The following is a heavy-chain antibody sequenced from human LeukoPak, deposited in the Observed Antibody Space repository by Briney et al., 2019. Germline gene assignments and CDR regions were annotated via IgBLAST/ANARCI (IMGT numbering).Heavy chain of an antibody. CDR3: ARVGIAARKYYYYYMDV. V-gene: IGHV3-73*01. CDR2: IRSEAKSYAT. CDR1: GCTFSGSA. Sequence: PGGSLRLSCAASGCTFSGSAMRWARQASGKGLGWVGRIRSEAKSYATAYAASVTGRLNISRDDSKNTAYLQMNSLKTEDTAVYYCARVGIAARKYYYYYMDVWGKGTTVTVSS. J-gene: IGHJ6*03. D-gene: IGHD6-6*01.